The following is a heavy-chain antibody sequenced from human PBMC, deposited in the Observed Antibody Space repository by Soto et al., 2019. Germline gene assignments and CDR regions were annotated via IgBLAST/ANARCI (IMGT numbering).Heavy chain of an antibody. D-gene: IGHD3-9*01. CDR3: VREYYDILTGYSTFDY. V-gene: IGHV4-59*01. CDR2: IYHSGST. CDR1: GGSISSNY. Sequence: SDTLSLTCTVSGGSISSNYWTWIRQPPGKGLEWIGYIYHSGSTNYNPSLISRVTISVDTSKNQFSLRLRSVTAADTAVYYCVREYYDILTGYSTFDYWGQGTLVTVSS. J-gene: IGHJ4*02.